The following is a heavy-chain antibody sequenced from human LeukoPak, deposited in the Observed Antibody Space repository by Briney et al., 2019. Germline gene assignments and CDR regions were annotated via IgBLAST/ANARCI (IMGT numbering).Heavy chain of an antibody. V-gene: IGHV4-4*07. Sequence: SETLSLTCTVSGGSINSYYWSWIRQPAGKGLEWIGRIYTSGSTNYNPSLKSRVTMSVDTSKNQLSLKLTSVTAADTAVYYCAVSSGNWFDPWGQGTLVTVSS. D-gene: IGHD6-19*01. CDR2: IYTSGST. J-gene: IGHJ5*02. CDR1: GGSINSYY. CDR3: AVSSGNWFDP.